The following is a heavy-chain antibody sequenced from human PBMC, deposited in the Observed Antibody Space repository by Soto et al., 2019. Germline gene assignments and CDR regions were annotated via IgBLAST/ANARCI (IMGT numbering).Heavy chain of an antibody. CDR2: IWYDGSNK. CDR3: ARDPAIFGVAIHWFDP. D-gene: IGHD3-3*01. V-gene: IGHV3-33*01. CDR1: GFTFSSYG. Sequence: GGSLRLSCAASGFTFSSYGMHWVRQAPGKGLEWVAVIWYDGSNKYYADSVKGRFTISRDNSKNTLYLQMNSLRAEDTAVYYCARDPAIFGVAIHWFDPWGQGTLVTVSS. J-gene: IGHJ5*02.